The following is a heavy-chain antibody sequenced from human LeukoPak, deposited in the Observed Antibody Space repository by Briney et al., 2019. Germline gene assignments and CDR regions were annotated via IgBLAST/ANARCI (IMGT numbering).Heavy chain of an antibody. Sequence: PGGSLRLSCAASGFTFSSYSMNWVRQAPGKGLEWISYISSSSGTIYYADSVKGRFTISRDNAKNSLYLQMSSLRAEDTAVYYCARDQTYYFDYWGQGTLVTVSS. J-gene: IGHJ4*02. CDR2: ISSSSGTI. V-gene: IGHV3-48*01. CDR3: ARDQTYYFDY. CDR1: GFTFSSYS.